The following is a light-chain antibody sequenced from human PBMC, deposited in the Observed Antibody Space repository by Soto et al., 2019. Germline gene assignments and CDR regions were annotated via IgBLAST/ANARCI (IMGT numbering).Light chain of an antibody. V-gene: IGKV3-20*01. J-gene: IGKJ4*01. CDR2: GAS. CDR3: QQYSRSPLT. Sequence: DIMLTQSPGTLSLYPGERATLSCRASQSISNSYLAWYQQKPGQAPRLLIYGASSRATGIPDRFSGSGSGTDFTLTISRLEPEDFAVYYCQQYSRSPLTFGGGTKVEIK. CDR1: QSISNSY.